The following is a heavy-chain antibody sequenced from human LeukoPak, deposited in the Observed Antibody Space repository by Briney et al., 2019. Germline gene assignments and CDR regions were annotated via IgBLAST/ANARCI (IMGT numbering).Heavy chain of an antibody. J-gene: IGHJ6*04. CDR3: AELGITMIGGV. Sequence: GRSLRLPCAAFGFTFSSYEMNWVRQAPGKGLEWVSYISSSGSTIYYADSVKGRFTISRDNAKNSLYLQMNSLRAEDTAVYYCAELGITMIGGVWGKGTTATISS. CDR1: GFTFSSYE. V-gene: IGHV3-48*03. CDR2: ISSSGSTI. D-gene: IGHD3-10*02.